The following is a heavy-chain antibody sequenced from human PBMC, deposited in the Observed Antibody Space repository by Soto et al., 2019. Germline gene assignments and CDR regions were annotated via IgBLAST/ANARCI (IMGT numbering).Heavy chain of an antibody. J-gene: IGHJ3*02. CDR3: ARESGGYSYGPTPAFDI. CDR1: SYSISSGYY. Sequence: PSETLSLTCGVSSYSISSGYYWGWIRQPPGKGLEWIGTIYHSGSTYYNPSLKSRVTISVDTSKNQFSLKLSSVTAADAAVYYCARESGGYSYGPTPAFDIWGQGTMVTVSS. CDR2: IYHSGST. V-gene: IGHV4-38-2*02. D-gene: IGHD5-18*01.